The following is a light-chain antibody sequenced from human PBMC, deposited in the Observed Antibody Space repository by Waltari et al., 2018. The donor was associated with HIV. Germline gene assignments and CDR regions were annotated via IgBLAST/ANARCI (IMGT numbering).Light chain of an antibody. CDR3: GTWDSSLTIAV. CDR1: SSNIQTNY. Sequence: QSVLMQPPSVSAAPGQKVIISCPGSSSNIQTNYVSWYQQLPGTAPKLLIYDNDKRPSDIPGRFSASKSDTSATLVIAGLQTGDEADYYCGTWDSSLTIAVFGGGTKLTVL. CDR2: DND. J-gene: IGLJ3*02. V-gene: IGLV1-51*01.